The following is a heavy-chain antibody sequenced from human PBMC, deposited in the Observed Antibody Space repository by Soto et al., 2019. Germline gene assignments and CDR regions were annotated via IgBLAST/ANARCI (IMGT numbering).Heavy chain of an antibody. CDR3: ARDHDEDFGYDLDYFDY. V-gene: IGHV3-9*01. D-gene: IGHD5-12*01. Sequence: GGSLRLSCAVSGFTFNNHAMHWVRRAPWKGLEWVSGISWSSVTFGYADSVKGRFTISRDNAKNSLFLEMNSLRPEDTAFYYCARDHDEDFGYDLDYFDYWGQGTLVTVSS. CDR1: GFTFNNHA. J-gene: IGHJ4*02. CDR2: ISWSSVTF.